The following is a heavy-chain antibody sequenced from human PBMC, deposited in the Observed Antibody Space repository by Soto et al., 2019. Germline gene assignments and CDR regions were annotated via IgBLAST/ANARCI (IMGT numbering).Heavy chain of an antibody. CDR1: GFTFSSYG. Sequence: GGSLRLSCAASGFTFSSYGMHWVRQAPGKGLEWVAVISYDGSNKYYADSVKGRFTISRDNSKNTLYLQMNSLRAEDTAVYYCAKDIGVGARAYFDYWGQGTLVTVSS. J-gene: IGHJ4*02. CDR3: AKDIGVGARAYFDY. D-gene: IGHD1-26*01. V-gene: IGHV3-30*18. CDR2: ISYDGSNK.